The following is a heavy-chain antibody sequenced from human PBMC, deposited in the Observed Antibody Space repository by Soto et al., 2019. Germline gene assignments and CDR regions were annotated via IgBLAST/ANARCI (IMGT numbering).Heavy chain of an antibody. CDR3: ARPFPDKTYYYSGMDV. V-gene: IGHV3-23*01. Sequence: EVQLSQSGGGLVQPGESLTLSCSASGFTFSDFTMSWIRQSPGKGLEWVCTISRSGDRTFYADSVRGRLTVSRDNSKNALFLKVNSLRADDTAICYCARPFPDKTYYYSGMDVWGQGTAVTVSS. J-gene: IGHJ6*02. CDR2: ISRSGDRT. CDR1: GFTFSDFT. D-gene: IGHD2-21*01.